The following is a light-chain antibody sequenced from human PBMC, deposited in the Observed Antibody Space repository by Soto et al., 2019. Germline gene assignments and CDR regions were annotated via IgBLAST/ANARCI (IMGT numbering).Light chain of an antibody. J-gene: IGKJ5*01. Sequence: DIQLTQSPSFLSASVGDRVTITCRASQGLSSDLAWYQQKPGKAPKLLIYAASTLQSGVPSRFSGSGSGTEFTLTISSLQHEDFATYYCHQRNSYQITFGKGTRLEIK. CDR3: HQRNSYQIT. V-gene: IGKV1-9*01. CDR2: AAS. CDR1: QGLSSD.